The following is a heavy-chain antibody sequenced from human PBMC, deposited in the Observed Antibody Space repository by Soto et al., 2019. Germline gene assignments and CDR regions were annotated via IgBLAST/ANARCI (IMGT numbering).Heavy chain of an antibody. D-gene: IGHD2-2*01. Sequence: PGGSLRLSCAASGFTFSSYAMHWVRQAPGKGLEWVAVISYDGSNKYYADSVKGRFTISRDNSKNTLYLQMNSLRAEDTAVYYCARAHLIGALSVVPAAIIAPDYWGQGTLVTVSS. CDR2: ISYDGSNK. CDR1: GFTFSSYA. V-gene: IGHV3-30-3*01. J-gene: IGHJ4*02. CDR3: ARAHLIGALSVVPAAIIAPDY.